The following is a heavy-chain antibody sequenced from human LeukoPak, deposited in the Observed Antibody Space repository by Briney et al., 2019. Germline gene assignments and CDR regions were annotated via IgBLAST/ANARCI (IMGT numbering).Heavy chain of an antibody. CDR2: INPNSGGT. J-gene: IGHJ3*02. D-gene: IGHD5-18*01. V-gene: IGHV1-2*02. CDR3: ARQHSSDAFDI. Sequence: ASVKVSCKASGYTSTGYYMHWVRQAPGQGLEWMGWINPNSGGTKYAQKFQGRVTMTRDTSISTAYMELSRLRSDDTAVYYCARQHSSDAFDIWGQGTMVTVSS. CDR1: GYTSTGYY.